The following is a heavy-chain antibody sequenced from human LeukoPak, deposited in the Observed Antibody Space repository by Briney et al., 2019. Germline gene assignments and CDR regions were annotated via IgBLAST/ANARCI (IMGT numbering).Heavy chain of an antibody. CDR2: IIPILGIA. CDR1: GGTFSSYT. V-gene: IGHV1-69*02. D-gene: IGHD2-15*01. J-gene: IGHJ4*02. Sequence: GASVKVSCKASGGTFSSYTISWVRQAPGQGLEWVGRIIPILGIANYAQKFQGRVTITADKSTSTAYMELSSLRSEDTAVYYCARVKGYCSGGSCITKNYYFDYWGQGTLVTVSS. CDR3: ARVKGYCSGGSCITKNYYFDY.